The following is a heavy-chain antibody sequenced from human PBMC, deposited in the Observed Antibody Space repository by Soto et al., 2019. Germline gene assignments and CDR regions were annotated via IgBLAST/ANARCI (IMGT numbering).Heavy chain of an antibody. CDR2: IRSKANSYAT. J-gene: IGHJ4*02. Sequence: LRLSCAASGFTFSGSAMHWVRQASGKGLEWVGRIRSKANSYATAYAASVKGRFTISRDDSKNTAYLQMNSLKTEDTAVYYCTRFRSSGYFDYWGQGTLVTVSS. D-gene: IGHD6-19*01. CDR3: TRFRSSGYFDY. CDR1: GFTFSGSA. V-gene: IGHV3-73*01.